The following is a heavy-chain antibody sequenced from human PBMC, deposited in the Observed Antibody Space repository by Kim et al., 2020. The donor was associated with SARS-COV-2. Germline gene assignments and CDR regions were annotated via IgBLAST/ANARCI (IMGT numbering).Heavy chain of an antibody. CDR3: ASPPGVTTISP. J-gene: IGHJ5*02. D-gene: IGHD4-17*01. CDR2: ISSSSSYI. V-gene: IGHV3-21*01. CDR1: GFTFSSYS. Sequence: GGSLRLSCAASGFTFSSYSMNWVRQAPGKGLEWVSSISSSSSYIYYADSVKGRFTFSRDNAKNSLYLLMNSMRAEDTAVYYCASPPGVTTISPWGQGTLVTVSS.